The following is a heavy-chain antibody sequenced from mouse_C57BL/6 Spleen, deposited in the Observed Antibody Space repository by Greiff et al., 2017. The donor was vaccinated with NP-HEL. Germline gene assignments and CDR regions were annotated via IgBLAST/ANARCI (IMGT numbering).Heavy chain of an antibody. D-gene: IGHD1-1*01. CDR3: ARENYYGSSFYFDY. CDR1: GYTFTDYN. J-gene: IGHJ2*01. CDR2: INPNNGGT. V-gene: IGHV1-18*01. Sequence: VQLQQSGPELVKPGASVKIPCKASGYTFTDYNMDWVKQSHGKSLEWLGDINPNNGGTIYHQKFKGKATLTVDKSSSTAYMELRSLTSEDTAVYYFARENYYGSSFYFDYWGQGTTLTVSS.